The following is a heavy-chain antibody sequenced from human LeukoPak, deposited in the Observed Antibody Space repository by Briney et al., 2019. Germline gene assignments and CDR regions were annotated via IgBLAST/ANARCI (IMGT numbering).Heavy chain of an antibody. CDR1: GGSVSSGSYY. CDR2: IYYSGST. J-gene: IGHJ4*02. Sequence: SETLSLTCTVSGGSVSSGSYYWSWIRQPPGKGQEWIGYIYYSGSTNYNPSLKSRVTISVDTSKNQFSLKLSSVTAADTAVYYCARVWQWLFAVDYWGQGTLVTVSS. V-gene: IGHV4-61*01. D-gene: IGHD6-19*01. CDR3: ARVWQWLFAVDY.